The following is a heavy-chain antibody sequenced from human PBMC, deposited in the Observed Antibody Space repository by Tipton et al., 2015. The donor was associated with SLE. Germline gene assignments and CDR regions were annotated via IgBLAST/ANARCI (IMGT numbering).Heavy chain of an antibody. D-gene: IGHD1-1*01. CDR3: AREGRRYYFDY. J-gene: IGHJ4*02. CDR2: IYTSGST. CDR1: GGSISSYS. V-gene: IGHV4-4*07. Sequence: TLSLTCTVSGGSISSYSWSWIRQPAGKGLEWIGRIYTSGSTNYNPSLKSRVTISVDTSKNQFSLNLSSVTAADTAVYYCAREGRRYYFDYWGQGTLVTVSS.